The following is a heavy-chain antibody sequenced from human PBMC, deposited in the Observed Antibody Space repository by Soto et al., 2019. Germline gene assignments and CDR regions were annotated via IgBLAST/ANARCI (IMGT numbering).Heavy chain of an antibody. J-gene: IGHJ4*02. CDR3: AKVVVGATSHSDFDS. CDR2: AAYSGGT. V-gene: IGHV4-39*01. CDR1: GGSIANNNYF. D-gene: IGHD2-15*01. Sequence: QLQLQESGPGLVRPSETLSLTCTVSGGSIANNNYFWGWVRQPPGKGLEWIGSAAYSGGTYKNPSLKSRVAVSVDTSTNQSSLKLPSVTAADTAVYYCAKVVVGATSHSDFDSWGQGTLVTVSS.